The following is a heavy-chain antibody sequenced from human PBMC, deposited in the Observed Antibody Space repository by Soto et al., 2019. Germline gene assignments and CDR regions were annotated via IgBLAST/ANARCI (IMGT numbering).Heavy chain of an antibody. J-gene: IGHJ4*02. D-gene: IGHD3-10*01. V-gene: IGHV1-3*01. CDR1: GYIFTSYP. Sequence: ASVKVSCKTSGYIFTSYPSHWVRQAPGQRLEWMGWINPAKGDAGSSQGLQGRVTFTSDASANTVHLELINLRSEDTAVYYCARKGYFGSGIYHFDSWGQGTLVTVSS. CDR3: ARKGYFGSGIYHFDS. CDR2: INPAKGDA.